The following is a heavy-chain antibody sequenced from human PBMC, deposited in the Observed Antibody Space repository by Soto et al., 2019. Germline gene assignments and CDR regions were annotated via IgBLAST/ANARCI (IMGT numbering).Heavy chain of an antibody. CDR2: MSGTGGTT. J-gene: IGHJ5*02. Sequence: EVQLLESGGGLVQPGGSLRLSCAASGFTFSSNAMSWVRQVPGKGLEWVSAMSGTGGTTYYADSVKGRFTISRDNSKNTLYLEMDSLRSEDTAVYYCAKDLAQDTTWCRGLDPWGQGTLVTVSS. D-gene: IGHD2-8*02. CDR1: GFTFSSNA. V-gene: IGHV3-23*01. CDR3: AKDLAQDTTWCRGLDP.